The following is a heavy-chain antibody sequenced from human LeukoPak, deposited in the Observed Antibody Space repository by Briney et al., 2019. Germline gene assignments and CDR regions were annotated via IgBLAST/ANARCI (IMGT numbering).Heavy chain of an antibody. Sequence: SQTLSLTCTDSGGSISSGDYYWSWIRQHPGKGLEWIGYIYYSGSTYYNPSLKSRVTISVDTSKNQFSLKLSSVTAADTAVYYCARDRPENDAFDIWGQGTMVTVSS. CDR2: IYYSGST. D-gene: IGHD5-24*01. CDR3: ARDRPENDAFDI. CDR1: GGSISSGDYY. V-gene: IGHV4-31*03. J-gene: IGHJ3*02.